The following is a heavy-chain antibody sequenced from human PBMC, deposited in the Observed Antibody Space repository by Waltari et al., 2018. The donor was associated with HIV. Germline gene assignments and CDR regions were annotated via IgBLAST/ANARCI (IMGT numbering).Heavy chain of an antibody. D-gene: IGHD1-26*01. J-gene: IGHJ3*02. CDR2: IYYSGST. V-gene: IGHV4-39*01. CDR1: GGSISSSSYY. CDR3: ARSWEPQVFDI. Sequence: QLQLQESGPGLVKPSETLSLTCTVSGGSISSSSYYWGWIRQPPGKGLEWIGSIYYSGSTYYNPSLKSRVTISVDTSKNQFSLKLSSVTAADTAVYYCARSWEPQVFDIWGQGTMVTVSS.